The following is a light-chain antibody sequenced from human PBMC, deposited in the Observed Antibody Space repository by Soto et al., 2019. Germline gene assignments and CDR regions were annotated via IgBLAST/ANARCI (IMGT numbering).Light chain of an antibody. CDR1: QNITNN. CDR3: QQYYGLPPLT. V-gene: IGKV1-33*01. J-gene: IGKJ5*01. Sequence: DIQMTQYQSSLSASIGDRVTITCQASQNITNNLSWYQQKPGKAPNLLIYHASKLAKGVTSRFSGSGSGTDFSFIITSLQREDLATYYCQQYYGLPPLTFGQGTRLEIK. CDR2: HAS.